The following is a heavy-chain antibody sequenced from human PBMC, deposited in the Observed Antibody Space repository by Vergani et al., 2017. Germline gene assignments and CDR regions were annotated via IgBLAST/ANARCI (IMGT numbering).Heavy chain of an antibody. CDR2: IGTAGDT. CDR1: GFTFSSYD. J-gene: IGHJ6*02. D-gene: IGHD7-27*01. V-gene: IGHV3-13*01. CDR3: EKVLRAAKLGYYGMDV. Sequence: EVQLVESGGGLVQPGGSLRLSCAASGFTFSSYDMHWVRQATGKGLEWVSAIGTAGDTYYPGSVKGRFTITRENAKNSLYLPMNRLRAGGTAVYYWEKVLRAAKLGYYGMDVWGQGTTVTVSS.